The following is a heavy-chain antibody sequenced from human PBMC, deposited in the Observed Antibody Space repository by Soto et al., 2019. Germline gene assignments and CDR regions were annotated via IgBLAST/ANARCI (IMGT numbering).Heavy chain of an antibody. V-gene: IGHV3-74*01. CDR2: INSDGSST. Sequence: EVQLVESGGGLVQPGGSLRLSCAASGFTFSSYWMHWVRQAPGKGLVWVSRINSDGSSTSYADSVKGRFTISRDNAKNTLNLQMNGLRAEDTAVYYWERDFNWGECLATRNYYYGMDVWGQGTTVTVSS. CDR3: ERDFNWGECLATRNYYYGMDV. J-gene: IGHJ6*02. D-gene: IGHD3-16*01. CDR1: GFTFSSYW.